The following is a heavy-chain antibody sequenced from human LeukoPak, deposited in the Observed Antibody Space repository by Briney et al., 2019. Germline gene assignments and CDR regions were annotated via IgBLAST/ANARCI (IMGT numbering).Heavy chain of an antibody. CDR3: ARHGINYYDSSGYYLNWFDP. Sequence: GESLKISCKGSGYSFTSYWIGWVRQMPGKGLEWMGIIYPGDSDTRYCPSFQGQVTISADKSISTAYLQWSSLKASDTAMYYCARHGINYYDSSGYYLNWFDPWGQGTLVTVSS. CDR2: IYPGDSDT. CDR1: GYSFTSYW. D-gene: IGHD3-22*01. V-gene: IGHV5-51*01. J-gene: IGHJ5*02.